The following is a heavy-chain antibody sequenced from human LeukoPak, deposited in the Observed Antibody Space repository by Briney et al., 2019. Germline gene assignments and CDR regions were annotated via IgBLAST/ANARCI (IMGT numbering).Heavy chain of an antibody. D-gene: IGHD3-22*01. CDR2: INAGNGNT. J-gene: IGHJ4*02. CDR1: GYTFTSYA. CDR3: ARDNREYYYDTKGWYFDY. V-gene: IGHV1-3*01. Sequence: ASVKVSCKASGYTFTSYAMQWVRQAPGQRLEWMGWINAGNGNTKYSQKFQGRVTITTDTSATTAYMELSSLRSEDTAVYYCARDNREYYYDTKGWYFDYWGQGTLVTVSS.